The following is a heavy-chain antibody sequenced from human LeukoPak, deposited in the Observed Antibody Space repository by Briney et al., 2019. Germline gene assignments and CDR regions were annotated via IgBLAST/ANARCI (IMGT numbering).Heavy chain of an antibody. J-gene: IGHJ6*03. CDR2: ISGSGGST. V-gene: IGHV3-23*01. Sequence: GGSLRLSCAASGFTFSSYAMSWVRQAPGKGLEWVSAISGSGGSTYYADSVKGRFTISRDNSKNTLYLQMGSLRAEDMAVYYCARGADGSGSYYKGVPYYYYMDVWGKGTTVTVSS. D-gene: IGHD3-10*01. CDR3: ARGADGSGSYYKGVPYYYYMDV. CDR1: GFTFSSYA.